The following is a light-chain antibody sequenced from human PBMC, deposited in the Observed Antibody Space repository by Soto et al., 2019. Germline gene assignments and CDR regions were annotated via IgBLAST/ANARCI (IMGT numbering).Light chain of an antibody. J-gene: IGLJ2*01. Sequence: QSVLTQPPSASGTPGQRVTISCSRSSSNIGSNTVNWYQQLPGTAPKLLIYSNNQRPSGVPDRFSGSKSGTSASLAISGLQSEDEADYYCAAWDDSLNGPIIGGGTKLTVL. CDR3: AAWDDSLNGPI. V-gene: IGLV1-44*01. CDR2: SNN. CDR1: SSNIGSNT.